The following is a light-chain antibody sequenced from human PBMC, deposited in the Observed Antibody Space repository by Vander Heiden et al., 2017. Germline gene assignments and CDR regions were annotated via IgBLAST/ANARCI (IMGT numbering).Light chain of an antibody. J-gene: IGKJ1*01. CDR1: QRVSSW. CDR2: KTS. V-gene: IGKV1-5*03. CDR3: QQYKSYSWT. Sequence: DIQMTQSPSTLSASAGDTVTITCRASQRVSSWLAWYQQKPGKAPKVLIYKTSTLGGGVPSRFSGSGSGTEFTLTISSLQPDDFATYYCQQYKSYSWTFGQGTRVEVK.